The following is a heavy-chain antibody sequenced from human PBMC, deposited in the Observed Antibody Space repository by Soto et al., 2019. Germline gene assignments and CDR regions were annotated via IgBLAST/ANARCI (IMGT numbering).Heavy chain of an antibody. Sequence: QLQLQESGSGLVKPSQTLSLTCAVSGGSISSGGYSWSWIRQPPGKGLEWIGYIYHSGSTYYNPSLKWRVTISVDRSKNQFSLKLSSVTAADTAVYYCARENYYDSSGYGTFDPWGQGTLVTVSS. CDR3: ARENYYDSSGYGTFDP. V-gene: IGHV4-30-2*01. CDR2: IYHSGST. D-gene: IGHD3-22*01. J-gene: IGHJ5*02. CDR1: GGSISSGGYS.